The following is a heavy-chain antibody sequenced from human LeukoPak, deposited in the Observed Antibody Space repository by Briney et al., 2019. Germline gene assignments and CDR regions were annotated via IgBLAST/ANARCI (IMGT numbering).Heavy chain of an antibody. CDR2: ISYDGSNK. CDR1: GFPFSSYG. J-gene: IGHJ6*02. D-gene: IGHD6-13*01. Sequence: GGSLRLSCAASGFPFSSYGMHWVRQAPGKGLEWVAVISYDGSNKYYADSVKGRFTISRDNSKNTLYLQMNSLRAEDTAVYYCAKDAPGTPGYYYYYGMDVWGQGTTVTVSS. V-gene: IGHV3-30*18. CDR3: AKDAPGTPGYYYYYGMDV.